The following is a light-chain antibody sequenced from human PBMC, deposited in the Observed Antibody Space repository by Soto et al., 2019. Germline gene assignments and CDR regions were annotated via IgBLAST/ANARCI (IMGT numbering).Light chain of an antibody. CDR3: SSYTVTSTWV. V-gene: IGLV2-14*01. CDR1: SSDVGRYNF. J-gene: IGLJ3*02. Sequence: QSALTQPASVSGSPGQSITISCTGTSSDVGRYNFVSWYQHHPDKAPKLLIYEVTDRPPGTSNRFSGSKSGNTASLTISRLQADDEADYYCSSYTVTSTWVFGGGTKLTFL. CDR2: EVT.